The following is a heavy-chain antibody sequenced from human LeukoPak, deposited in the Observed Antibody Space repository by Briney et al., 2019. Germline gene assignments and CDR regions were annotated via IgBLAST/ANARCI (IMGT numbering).Heavy chain of an antibody. CDR3: ARDRSTSDY. Sequence: ASVKVSCKASGYTFSNYGISWVRQAPGQGLEWMGWISPYNGNTDYAQNLQGRVTMTTDTSTSTVYMELRSLRSDDTAVYYCARDRSTSDYWGQATLVTVSS. V-gene: IGHV1-18*04. CDR2: ISPYNGNT. J-gene: IGHJ4*02. D-gene: IGHD2-2*01. CDR1: GYTFSNYG.